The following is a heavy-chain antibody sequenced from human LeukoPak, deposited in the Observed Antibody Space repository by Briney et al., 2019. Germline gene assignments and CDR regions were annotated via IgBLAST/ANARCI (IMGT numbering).Heavy chain of an antibody. CDR1: GGSISSYY. Sequence: SETLSLTCTVSGGSISSYYWSWIRQPPGKGLEWIGYIYYSGSTNYNPSLKSRVTISVDSSMNQFSLKLSSVTAADTAVYYCARDGVYCSGGSCYQGGYYYYMDVWGKGTTVTVSS. V-gene: IGHV4-59*12. CDR3: ARDGVYCSGGSCYQGGYYYYMDV. J-gene: IGHJ6*03. D-gene: IGHD2-15*01. CDR2: IYYSGST.